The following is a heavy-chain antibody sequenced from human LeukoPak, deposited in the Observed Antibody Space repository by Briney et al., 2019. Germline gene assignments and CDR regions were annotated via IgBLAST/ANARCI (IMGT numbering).Heavy chain of an antibody. J-gene: IGHJ3*02. CDR3: ASLYRTDSHDAFDI. CDR1: GFTFSSYW. CDR2: INSDGSST. Sequence: GGSLRPSCAASGFTFSSYWMHWVRQAPGKGLVWVSRINSDGSSTSYADSVKGRFTISRDNAKNTLYLQMNSLRAEDTAVYYCASLYRTDSHDAFDIWGQGTMVTVSS. V-gene: IGHV3-74*01. D-gene: IGHD1-26*01.